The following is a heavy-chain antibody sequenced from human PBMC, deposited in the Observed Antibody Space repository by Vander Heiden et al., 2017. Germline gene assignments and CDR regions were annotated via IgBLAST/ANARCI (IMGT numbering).Heavy chain of an antibody. CDR1: GFTLGTYA. D-gene: IGHD2-15*01. V-gene: IGHV3-30-3*01. J-gene: IGHJ4*02. CDR2: VSYDGSNK. Sequence: QVQLVQSGGGVVQPGRSLRLSCAASGFTLGTYAMHWVRQAPGKGLEWVAVVSYDGSNKYYADSVKRRFTISRDNSKNTLYLQMNSLTDEDTAVYYCARDFANGEFVVIVAATLDYWGQGTLVTVSS. CDR3: ARDFANGEFVVIVAATLDY.